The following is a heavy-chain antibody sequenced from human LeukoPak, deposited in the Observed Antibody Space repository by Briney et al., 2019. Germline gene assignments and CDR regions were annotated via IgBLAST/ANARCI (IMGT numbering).Heavy chain of an antibody. Sequence: GGSLRLSCAVSGFTFSGFWMSWSRQAPGKGLEWVASINSDGSEGYYADVVKGRFTISRDNAKNSLHLQINSLRAEDTAVYYCARSSYSSSSSVWGQGTMVTVSS. CDR3: ARSSYSSSSSV. CDR1: GFTFSGFW. V-gene: IGHV3-7*03. CDR2: INSDGSEG. D-gene: IGHD6-6*01. J-gene: IGHJ3*01.